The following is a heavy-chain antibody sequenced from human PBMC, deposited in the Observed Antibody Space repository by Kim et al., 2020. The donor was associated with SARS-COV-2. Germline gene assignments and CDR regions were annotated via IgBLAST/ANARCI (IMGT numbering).Heavy chain of an antibody. J-gene: IGHJ6*02. CDR1: GFTFSSYG. V-gene: IGHV3-30*18. Sequence: GGSLRLSCAASGFTFSSYGMHWVRQAPGKELEWVAVISYDGSNKYYADSVKGRFTISRDNSKNTLYLQMNSLRAEDTAVYYCAKDAKYYDFWSSYFPNPAGYYYYYYGMDVGGQGTTVTVSS. D-gene: IGHD3-3*01. CDR3: AKDAKYYDFWSSYFPNPAGYYYYYYGMDV. CDR2: ISYDGSNK.